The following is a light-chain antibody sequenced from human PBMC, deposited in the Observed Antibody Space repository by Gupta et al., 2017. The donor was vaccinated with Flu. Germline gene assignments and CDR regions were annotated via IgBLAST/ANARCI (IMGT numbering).Light chain of an antibody. CDR3: QMWDSYSDHYV. V-gene: IGLV3-21*02. Sequence: SYVLTQPPSVSVAPGQTAKITCGGNDIGYKSVHWYQQKPGQAPVLVVYDDSGRPSGIPERFSASNSGNTATLTIRRVEVGDEADYYCQMWDSYSDHYVFGSGTKVTAL. J-gene: IGLJ1*01. CDR1: DIGYKS. CDR2: DDS.